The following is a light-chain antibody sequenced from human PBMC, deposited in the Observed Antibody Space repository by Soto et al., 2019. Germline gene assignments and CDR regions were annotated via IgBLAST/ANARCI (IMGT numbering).Light chain of an antibody. CDR2: EVS. J-gene: IGLJ2*01. Sequence: QSVMTQPPSVSAAPGQKVTISCSGSSSNIGGNSVSWYQQLPGTAPKLMIYEVSLRPSGVPDRFSGSKSGNTASLTVSGLQAEDEADYYCSSYAGSNNLIFGGGTKLTVL. V-gene: IGLV2-8*01. CDR1: SSNIGGNS. CDR3: SSYAGSNNLI.